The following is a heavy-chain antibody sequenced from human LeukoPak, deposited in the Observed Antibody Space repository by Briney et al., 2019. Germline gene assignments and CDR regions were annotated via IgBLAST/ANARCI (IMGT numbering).Heavy chain of an antibody. CDR2: IYPGDSDT. Sequence: GESLKISCKGSGYSFTSYWIGWVRQMPGKGLEWMGIIYPGDSDTRYSPSFQGQVTISADKSISTAYLQWSSLKASDTAMYYCARVRWKRYQLLPYGMDVWGKGTTVTVSS. CDR1: GYSFTSYW. CDR3: ARVRWKRYQLLPYGMDV. J-gene: IGHJ6*04. D-gene: IGHD2-2*01. V-gene: IGHV5-51*01.